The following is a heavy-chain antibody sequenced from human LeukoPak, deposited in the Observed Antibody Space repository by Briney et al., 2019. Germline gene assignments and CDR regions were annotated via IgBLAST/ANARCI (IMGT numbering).Heavy chain of an antibody. J-gene: IGHJ5*02. CDR3: ARRRAAIFGVVSSPGRINWFDP. CDR1: GGSISSSSYY. CDR2: IYYSGST. D-gene: IGHD3-3*01. V-gene: IGHV4-39*01. Sequence: SETLSLTCTVSGGSISSSSYYWGWIRQPPGKGLEWIGSIYYSGSTYYNPSLKSRVTITVDTSKNQFSLKLSSVTAADTAVYYCARRRAAIFGVVSSPGRINWFDPWGQGTLVTVSS.